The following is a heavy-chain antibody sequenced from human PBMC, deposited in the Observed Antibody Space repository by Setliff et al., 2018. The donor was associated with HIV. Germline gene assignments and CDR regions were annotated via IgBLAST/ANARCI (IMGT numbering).Heavy chain of an antibody. CDR1: GYTFTGYY. CDR3: ANPYCARINCYEKYFQH. J-gene: IGHJ1*01. CDR2: INPNSGGT. V-gene: IGHV1-2*06. Sequence: ASVKVSCKASGYTFTGYYMHWVRQAPGQGLEWMGRINPNSGGTNYAQKFQGRVTMTRDTSMNTAYMSLSSLRSDDTAVYYCANPYCARINCYEKYFQHWGQGTLVTVSS. D-gene: IGHD2-21*01.